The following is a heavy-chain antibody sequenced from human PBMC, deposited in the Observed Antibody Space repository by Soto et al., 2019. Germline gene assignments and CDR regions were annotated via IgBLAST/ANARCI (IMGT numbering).Heavy chain of an antibody. J-gene: IGHJ1*01. Sequence: GGSLTHSCTASGVTFSIYAMNWVRQAPGKGLEWVSIIGGGGGSTYYADSVKGRFTISRDNSKNTLYLQMNSLRAEDTAVYYCAKDVLAYCGGDCYSEYFQHWGQGTLLTVSS. CDR2: IGGGGGST. CDR1: GVTFSIYA. CDR3: AKDVLAYCGGDCYSEYFQH. V-gene: IGHV3-23*01. D-gene: IGHD2-21*02.